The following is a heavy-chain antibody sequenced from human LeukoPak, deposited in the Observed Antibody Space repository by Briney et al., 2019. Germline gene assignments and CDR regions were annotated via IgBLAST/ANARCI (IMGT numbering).Heavy chain of an antibody. D-gene: IGHD6-6*01. CDR3: ARFPGSIAARPEDLDY. CDR1: GYTFTGYY. V-gene: IGHV1-2*02. Sequence: ASVKVSCKASGYTFTGYYMHWVRQAPGQGLEWMGWINPNSGGTIYAQKFQGRVTMTRDTSISTAYMELSRLRSDDTAVYYCARFPGSIAARPEDLDYWGQGTLVTVSS. CDR2: INPNSGGT. J-gene: IGHJ4*02.